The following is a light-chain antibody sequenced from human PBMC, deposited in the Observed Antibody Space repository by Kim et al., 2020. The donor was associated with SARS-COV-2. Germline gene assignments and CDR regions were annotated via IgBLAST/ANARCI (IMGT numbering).Light chain of an antibody. Sequence: SSELTQDPAVSVALGQTVRITCQGDSLRNYYANWYQVKPGQAPVLVMYDKNNRPSGIPDRFPGSSSGNPASLTITGAPAADEADYYCKSRAREGTGHLYV. V-gene: IGLV3-19*01. CDR1: SLRNYY. J-gene: IGLJ1*01. CDR3: KSRAREGTGHLYV. CDR2: DKN.